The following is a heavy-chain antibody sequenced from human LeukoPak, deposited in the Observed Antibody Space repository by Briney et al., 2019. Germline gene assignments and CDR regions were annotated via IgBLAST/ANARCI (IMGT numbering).Heavy chain of an antibody. Sequence: PGGSLRLSCAASGFTFSSYDMTWVRQAPGKGLEWVAVISYDGSNKYYADSVKGRFTISRDNSKNTLYLQMNSLRAEDTAVYYCARLMTTVTTSAAFDYWGQGTLVTVSS. CDR3: ARLMTTVTTSAAFDY. CDR1: GFTFSSYD. D-gene: IGHD4-17*01. J-gene: IGHJ4*02. V-gene: IGHV3-30*03. CDR2: ISYDGSNK.